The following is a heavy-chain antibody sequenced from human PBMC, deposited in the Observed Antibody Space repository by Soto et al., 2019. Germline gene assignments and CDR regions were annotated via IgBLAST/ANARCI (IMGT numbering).Heavy chain of an antibody. Sequence: SSETLSLTCSVSGVSISSGDNFWSWIRQPPGKSPEFMGYIYHTGSTYYNPSLQSRITISLDRSKNQFSLKLTSVTAADTAVYYCARVPSPWGQGTLVTVSS. CDR3: ARVPSP. CDR1: GVSISSGDNF. J-gene: IGHJ5*02. CDR2: IYHTGST. V-gene: IGHV4-30-2*01.